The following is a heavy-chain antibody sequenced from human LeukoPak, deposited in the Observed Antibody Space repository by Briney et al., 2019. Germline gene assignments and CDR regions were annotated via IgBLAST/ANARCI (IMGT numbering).Heavy chain of an antibody. CDR2: IYYIGST. V-gene: IGHV4-61*01. CDR1: GDSVSRSSYY. Sequence: PSETLSLTCTVSGDSVSRSSYYRTWIRQPPGKGLEWIGYIYYIGSTNYNPSLRSRLTMSVDTSKNQFSLRLSSVIAADTAVYYCARYYDSTGSFDYWGQGTLVTVSS. CDR3: ARYYDSTGSFDY. D-gene: IGHD3-22*01. J-gene: IGHJ4*02.